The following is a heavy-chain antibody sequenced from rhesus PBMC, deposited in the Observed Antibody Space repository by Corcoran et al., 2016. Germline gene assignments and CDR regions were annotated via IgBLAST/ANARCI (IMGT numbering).Heavy chain of an antibody. CDR3: ASHCSSTYCSGAGFDY. D-gene: IGHD2-15*01. V-gene: IGHV4-173*01. CDR2: ISGSGGST. Sequence: QLQLQESGPGLVKPSETLSLTCAVPGGSISSNYWSWIRPPPGKGLEGSGSISGSGGSTDYNPSLKSRVTISTDTSKNQFSLKLSSVTAADTAVYYCASHCSSTYCSGAGFDYWGQGVLVTVSS. CDR1: GGSISSNY. J-gene: IGHJ4*01.